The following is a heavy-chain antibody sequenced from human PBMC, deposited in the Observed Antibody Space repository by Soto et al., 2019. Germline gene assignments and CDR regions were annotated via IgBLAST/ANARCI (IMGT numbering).Heavy chain of an antibody. CDR3: ARTYSSSWSPFDY. D-gene: IGHD6-13*01. CDR1: GGSISRYY. J-gene: IGHJ4*02. V-gene: IGHV4-59*12. CDR2: IYYSGST. Sequence: SETLSLTCTVSGGSISRYYWNWIRQPPGKGLEWIGYIYYSGSTYYNPSPKSRVTISVDTSKNQFSLKLSSVTAADTAVYYCARTYSSSWSPFDYWGQGTLVTVSS.